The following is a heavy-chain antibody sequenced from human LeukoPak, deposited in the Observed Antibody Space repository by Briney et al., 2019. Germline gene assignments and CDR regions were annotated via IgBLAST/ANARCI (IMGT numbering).Heavy chain of an antibody. CDR2: TYDGGRG. V-gene: IGHV4-59*13. CDR1: GGYISSSF. J-gene: IGHJ5*02. CDR3: ARLWRPHDYDNWFDH. Sequence: PSETLSLTCTVSGGYISSSFWTWIQQAPGKGLELIGFTYDGGRGNYKPSLRSRVDISLDTSSNRYSLRLTSVTAADTGVYYCARLWRPHDYDNWFDHWGQGILVTVSS. D-gene: IGHD4-17*01.